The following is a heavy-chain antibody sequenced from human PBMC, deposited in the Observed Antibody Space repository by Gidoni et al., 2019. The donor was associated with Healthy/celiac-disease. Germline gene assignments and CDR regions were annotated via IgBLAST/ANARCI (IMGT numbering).Heavy chain of an antibody. J-gene: IGHJ6*03. CDR1: GGSISSSSYY. D-gene: IGHD3-16*01. CDR2: IYYSGST. Sequence: QLQLQESGPGLVTPSETLSLTCTVSGGSISSSSYYWGWIRQPPGKGLEWIGSIYYSGSTYYNPSLKSRVTISVDTSKNQFSLKLSSVTAADTAVYYCARQGGHYYYMDVWGKGTTVTVSS. CDR3: ARQGGHYYYMDV. V-gene: IGHV4-39*01.